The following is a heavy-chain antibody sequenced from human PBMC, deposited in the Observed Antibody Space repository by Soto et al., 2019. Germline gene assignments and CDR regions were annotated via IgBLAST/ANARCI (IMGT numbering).Heavy chain of an antibody. Sequence: QVQLVQSGAEVKKPGASVKVSCKASGYTFTGYYMHWVRQAPGQGLEWMGWINPNSGGTNYAQKFQGWVPMTRDTSISTAYMELSRLRSDDTAVYYCATSIAVAGSATYYFDYWGQGTLVTVSS. CDR3: ATSIAVAGSATYYFDY. J-gene: IGHJ4*02. V-gene: IGHV1-2*04. D-gene: IGHD6-19*01. CDR2: INPNSGGT. CDR1: GYTFTGYY.